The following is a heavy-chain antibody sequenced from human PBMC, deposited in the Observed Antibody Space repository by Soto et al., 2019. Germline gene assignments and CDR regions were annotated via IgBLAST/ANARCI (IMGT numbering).Heavy chain of an antibody. V-gene: IGHV1-24*01. Sequence: ASVKVSCKVSGYTLTELSMHWVRQAPGKGLEWMGGVDPEDGETIYAQKFQGRVTMTEDTSTDTAYMELSSLRSEDTAVDYCATGRIQLSGRPGAILYYYGMDVWGQGTTVTVSS. CDR2: VDPEDGET. D-gene: IGHD5-18*01. J-gene: IGHJ6*02. CDR1: GYTLTELS. CDR3: ATGRIQLSGRPGAILYYYGMDV.